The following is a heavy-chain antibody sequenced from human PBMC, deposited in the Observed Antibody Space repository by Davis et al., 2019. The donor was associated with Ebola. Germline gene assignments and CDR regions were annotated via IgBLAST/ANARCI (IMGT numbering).Heavy chain of an antibody. D-gene: IGHD3-22*01. Sequence: PSETLSLTCAVYGGSFSGYYWSWIRQPPGKGLEWIGEINHSGSTNYNPSLKSRVTISVDTSKNQFSLKLSSVTAADTAVYYCARPTYYYDSSGYPLFDYWGQGTLVTVSS. CDR2: INHSGST. J-gene: IGHJ4*02. V-gene: IGHV4-34*01. CDR3: ARPTYYYDSSGYPLFDY. CDR1: GGSFSGYY.